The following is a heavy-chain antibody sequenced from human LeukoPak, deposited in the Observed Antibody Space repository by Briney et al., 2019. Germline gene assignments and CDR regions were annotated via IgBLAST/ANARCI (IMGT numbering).Heavy chain of an antibody. CDR2: IYPGDSDT. Sequence: SSSSYYWGWIRQPPGKGLEWMGIIYPGDSDTRYSPSFQGQVTISADKSISTAYLQWSSLKASDTAMYYCASGQGYCSGGSCYDFDYWGQGTLVTVSS. CDR1: SSSSYY. D-gene: IGHD2-15*01. V-gene: IGHV5-51*01. CDR3: ASGQGYCSGGSCYDFDY. J-gene: IGHJ4*02.